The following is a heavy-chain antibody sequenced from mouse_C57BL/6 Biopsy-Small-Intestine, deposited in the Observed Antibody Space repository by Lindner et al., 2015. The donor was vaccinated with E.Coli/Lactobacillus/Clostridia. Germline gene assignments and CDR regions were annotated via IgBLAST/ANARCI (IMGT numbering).Heavy chain of an antibody. CDR3: ARLYDYDGGYAMDY. V-gene: IGHV1-42*01. D-gene: IGHD2-4*01. Sequence: EVQLQESGPELVKPGASVKISCKASGYSFTGYYMNWVKQSPEKSLEWIGEINPSTGGTTYNQKFKAKATLTVDKSSSTAYMQLKSLTSEDSAVYYCARLYDYDGGYAMDYWGQGTSVTVSS. J-gene: IGHJ4*01. CDR2: INPSTGGT. CDR1: GYSFTGYY.